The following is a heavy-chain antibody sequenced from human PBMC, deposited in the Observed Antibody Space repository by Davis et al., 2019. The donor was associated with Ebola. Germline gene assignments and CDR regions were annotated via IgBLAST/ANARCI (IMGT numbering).Heavy chain of an antibody. CDR3: ARGGSLVP. V-gene: IGHV7-4-1*02. D-gene: IGHD3-10*01. CDR2: INTNTGNP. Sequence: ASVKVSCKAFDYTFTSYDINWVRQTTGQGLEWMGWINTNTGNPTYAQGFTGRFVFSLDTSVSTAYLQISSLKAEDTAVYYCARGGSLVPWGQGTLVTVSS. CDR1: DYTFTSYD. J-gene: IGHJ5*02.